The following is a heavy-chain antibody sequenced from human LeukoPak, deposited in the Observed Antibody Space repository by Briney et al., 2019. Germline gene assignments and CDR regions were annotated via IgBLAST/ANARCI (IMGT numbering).Heavy chain of an antibody. J-gene: IGHJ4*02. CDR2: ISAYNGNT. CDR1: GYTFTSYG. Sequence: ASVKVSCKASGYTFTSYGISWVRQAPGQGLEWMGWISAYNGNTNYAQKLQGRVTMTTDTSTSTAYMELRSLRSEDTAVYYCARVGSEGDIVVVPPINWGQGTLVTVSS. D-gene: IGHD2-2*01. V-gene: IGHV1-18*01. CDR3: ARVGSEGDIVVVPPIN.